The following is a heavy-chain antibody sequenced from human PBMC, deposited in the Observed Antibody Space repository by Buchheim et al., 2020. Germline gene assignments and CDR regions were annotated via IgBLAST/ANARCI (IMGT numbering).Heavy chain of an antibody. V-gene: IGHV1-2*02. CDR2: FKPNTGGS. CDR3: ARDLYPTWHGRGQWFDP. Sequence: QVQLVQSGAEVKKPGASVKVSCKASGYTFTDYYIHWVRQAPGHGLEWMGWFKPNTGGSDSAPEFQDRVFLTTDTFISPAHMELFNLRFDDTAVYYCARDLYPTWHGRGQWFDPWGQGAL. D-gene: IGHD2/OR15-2a*01. CDR1: GYTFTDYY. J-gene: IGHJ5*02.